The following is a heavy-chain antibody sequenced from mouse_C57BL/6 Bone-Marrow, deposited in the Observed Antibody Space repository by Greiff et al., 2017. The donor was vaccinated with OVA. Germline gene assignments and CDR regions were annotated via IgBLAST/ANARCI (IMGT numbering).Heavy chain of an antibody. V-gene: IGHV5-12*01. Sequence: EVMLVESGGGLVQPGGSLKLSCAASGFTFSDYYMYWVRQTPEKRLEWVAYISNGGGSTYYPNTVKGRVTISRDNAKNTLYLQLSRLKSEDTAMYYCARRNWDHFDYWCRDTTLTISS. CDR1: GFTFSDYY. CDR3: ARRNWDHFDY. CDR2: ISNGGGST. D-gene: IGHD4-1*01. J-gene: IGHJ2*01.